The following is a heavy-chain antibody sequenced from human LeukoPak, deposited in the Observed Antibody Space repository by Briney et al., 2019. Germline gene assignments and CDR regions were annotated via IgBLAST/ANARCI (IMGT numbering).Heavy chain of an antibody. CDR1: GGSFSGYY. D-gene: IGHD1-7*01. CDR2: INHSGST. CDR3: ARGDRITGTTGTASDY. J-gene: IGHJ4*02. Sequence: SETLSLTCAVYGGSFSGYYWSWIRQPPGKGLEWIGEINHSGSTNYNPSLKSRVTISVDTSKNQFSLKLSSVTAADTAVYYCARGDRITGTTGTASDYWGQGTPVTVSS. V-gene: IGHV4-34*01.